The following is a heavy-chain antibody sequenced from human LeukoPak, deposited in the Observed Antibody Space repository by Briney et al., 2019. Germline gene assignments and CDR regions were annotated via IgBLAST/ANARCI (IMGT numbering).Heavy chain of an antibody. V-gene: IGHV1-69*02. D-gene: IGHD6-6*01. CDR3: ARVPRSSSNQH. CDR1: GGTFSSYT. J-gene: IGHJ4*02. CDR2: IIPILGIA. Sequence: SSVKVSCKASGGTFSSYTISWVRQAPGQGLEWMGRIIPILGIANYAQKFQGRVTITADKSTSTAYMELSSLRSEDTAVYYCARVPRSSSNQHWGQGTLVTVSS.